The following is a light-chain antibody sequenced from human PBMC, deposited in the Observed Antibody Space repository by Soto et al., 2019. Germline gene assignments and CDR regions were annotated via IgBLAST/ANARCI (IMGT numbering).Light chain of an antibody. CDR3: SSYAGSNPVV. V-gene: IGLV2-8*01. Sequence: QSALTQPPSASGSPGQSVTISCTGTSSDVGGYNYVSWYQPHPGKAPKLMIYEVSKRPSGVPDRFSGSKSGNTASLTVSGLQAEDEGDYYCSSYAGSNPVVFGGGTKLTVL. J-gene: IGLJ2*01. CDR2: EVS. CDR1: SSDVGGYNY.